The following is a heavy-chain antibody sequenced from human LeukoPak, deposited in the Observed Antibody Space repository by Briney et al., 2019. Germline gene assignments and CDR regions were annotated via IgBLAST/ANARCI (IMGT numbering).Heavy chain of an antibody. V-gene: IGHV1-18*01. J-gene: IGHJ4*02. Sequence: GASVKVSCKASGYTFNSYGISWVRQAPGQGLEWMGWISGNNDNPNYGQKFQGRLTVTTDSSTSTAYMELRNLRSDDTAVYYCARDGTSTDDYWGQGTLVTVSS. CDR2: ISGNNDNP. CDR1: GYTFNSYG. D-gene: IGHD2-2*01. CDR3: ARDGTSTDDY.